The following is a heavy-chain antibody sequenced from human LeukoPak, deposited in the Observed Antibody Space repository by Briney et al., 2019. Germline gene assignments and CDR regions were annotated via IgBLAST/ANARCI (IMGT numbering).Heavy chain of an antibody. J-gene: IGHJ5*02. CDR1: GYTFTSYY. D-gene: IGHD2-2*01. CDR3: ARDGLPVVPAAMGGWFDP. Sequence: ASVKVSCKASGYTFTSYYMHWVRQAPGQGLEWMGIINPSVGSTSYAQKFQGRVTMTRDMSTSTVYMELSSLRSEDTAVYYCARDGLPVVPAAMGGWFDPWGQGTLVTVSS. V-gene: IGHV1-46*01. CDR2: INPSVGST.